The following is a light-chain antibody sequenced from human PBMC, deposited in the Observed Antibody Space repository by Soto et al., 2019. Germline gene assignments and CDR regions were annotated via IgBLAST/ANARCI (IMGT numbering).Light chain of an antibody. CDR1: QSVSSN. CDR2: GAS. V-gene: IGKV3-15*01. Sequence: EIVMTQSPATLSVSPGERATLSCRASQSVSSNLAWYQQKPGQAPRLLIYGASTRATGIPARFSGSGSGTEFTLTISSLQSEDFATYYCQQSYSSPPLFTFGPGTKVD. CDR3: QQSYSSPPLFT. J-gene: IGKJ3*01.